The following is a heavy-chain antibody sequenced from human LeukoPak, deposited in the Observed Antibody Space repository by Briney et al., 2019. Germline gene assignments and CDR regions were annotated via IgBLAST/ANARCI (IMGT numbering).Heavy chain of an antibody. Sequence: SETLSLTCTVSGVSISSYYWSWIRQPPGKGLEWIGYIYYSGSTNYNPSLKSQVTISVDTSKNQFSLKLSSVTAADTAVYYCARGLYDCNNISCYFGFDPWGQGTLVTVSS. V-gene: IGHV4-59*01. J-gene: IGHJ5*02. CDR1: GVSISSYY. CDR2: IYYSGST. CDR3: ARGLYDCNNISCYFGFDP. D-gene: IGHD2/OR15-2a*01.